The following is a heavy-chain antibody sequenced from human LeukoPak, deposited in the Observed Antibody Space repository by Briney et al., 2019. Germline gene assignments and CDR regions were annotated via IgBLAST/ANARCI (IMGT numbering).Heavy chain of an antibody. CDR1: GYTFACYY. Sequence: ASVKVSCTASGYTFACYYMHWVRQAPGQGHEWMGWINPNSGGTNYAQKFQGRGTITRDTSISTAYMELSRLRSDDTAVYYCARESGSGLSFDGWGERTLVTVSA. CDR3: ARESGSGLSFDG. V-gene: IGHV1-2*02. J-gene: IGHJ4*02. D-gene: IGHD1-26*01. CDR2: INPNSGGT.